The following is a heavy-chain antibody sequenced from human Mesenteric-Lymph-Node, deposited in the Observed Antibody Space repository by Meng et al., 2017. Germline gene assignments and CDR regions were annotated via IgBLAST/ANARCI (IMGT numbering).Heavy chain of an antibody. CDR1: GFTFSSYW. Sequence: GESLKISCAASGFTFSSYWMHWVRQAPGKGLVWVSRINSDGSSTSYADSVKGRFTISRDNAKNTLYLQMNSLRAEDTAVYYCARGGSLSSGSFDYWGQGTLVTVSS. J-gene: IGHJ4*02. V-gene: IGHV3-74*01. D-gene: IGHD6-25*01. CDR2: INSDGSST. CDR3: ARGGSLSSGSFDY.